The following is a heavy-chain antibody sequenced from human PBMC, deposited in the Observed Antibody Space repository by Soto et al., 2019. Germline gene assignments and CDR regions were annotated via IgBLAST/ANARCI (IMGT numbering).Heavy chain of an antibody. Sequence: GGSLRLSCAASGFTFSSYWMHWVRQAPGKGLVWVSRINSDGSSTSYADSVKGRFTISRDNAKNTLYLQMNSLRAEDTAVYYCATSPASCAGHCYSREEFDYWGQGTLVTVSS. CDR3: ATSPASCAGHCYSREEFDY. CDR2: INSDGSST. V-gene: IGHV3-74*01. J-gene: IGHJ4*02. D-gene: IGHD2-21*02. CDR1: GFTFSSYW.